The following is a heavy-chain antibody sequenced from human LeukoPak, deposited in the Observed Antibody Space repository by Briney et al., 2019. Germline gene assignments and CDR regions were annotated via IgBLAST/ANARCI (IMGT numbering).Heavy chain of an antibody. CDR1: GGSFSGYY. Sequence: SETLSLTCAVYGGSFSGYYWSWIRQPPGKGLEWIGEINHSGGTNYNPSLKSRVTISVDTSKNQFSLKLSSVTAADTAVYYCARGRDYGDYSGFDYWGQGTLVTVSS. J-gene: IGHJ4*02. V-gene: IGHV4-34*01. CDR3: ARGRDYGDYSGFDY. CDR2: INHSGGT. D-gene: IGHD4-17*01.